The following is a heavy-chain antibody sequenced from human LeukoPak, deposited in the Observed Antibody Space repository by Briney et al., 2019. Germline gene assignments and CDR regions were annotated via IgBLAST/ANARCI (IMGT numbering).Heavy chain of an antibody. CDR1: GFTFSSYA. Sequence: GGSLRLSCAASGFTFSSYAMHWVRQAPGKGLEWVAVISYDGSNKYYADSVKGRFTISRDNSKNTPYLQMNSLRAEDTAVYYCAREIANWFDPWGQGTLVTVSS. D-gene: IGHD6-13*01. J-gene: IGHJ5*02. CDR3: AREIANWFDP. V-gene: IGHV3-30*04. CDR2: ISYDGSNK.